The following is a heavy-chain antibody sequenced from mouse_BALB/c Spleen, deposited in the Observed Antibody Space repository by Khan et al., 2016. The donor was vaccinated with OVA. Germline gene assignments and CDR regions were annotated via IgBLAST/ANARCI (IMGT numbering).Heavy chain of an antibody. CDR1: GYSITSGYA. D-gene: IGHD1-1*01. CDR2: ISYSGVT. Sequence: VQLQESGPGLVKPSQSLSLTCTVTGYSITSGYAWNWIRQFPGNKLEWMGYISYSGVTSYTPSLKSRISFPRDPSKNQFFMQLNSVTTEDTATYNCARGNYYGYYFDNWGQGTTLTVSS. J-gene: IGHJ2*01. V-gene: IGHV3-2*02. CDR3: ARGNYYGYYFDN.